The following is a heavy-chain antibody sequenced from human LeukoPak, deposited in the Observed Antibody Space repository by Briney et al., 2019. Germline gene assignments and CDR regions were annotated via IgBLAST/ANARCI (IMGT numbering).Heavy chain of an antibody. CDR3: ARAGNVRGEVFDY. V-gene: IGHV4-39*01. J-gene: IGHJ4*02. D-gene: IGHD3-10*02. Sequence: SETLSLTCTVSGGSISSSSYYWGWIRQPPGKGLEWIGSIYYSGSTYYNPSLKSRVTISVDTSKNQFSLKLSSVTAADTAVYYCARAGNVRGEVFDYWGQGTLVTVSS. CDR1: GGSISSSSYY. CDR2: IYYSGST.